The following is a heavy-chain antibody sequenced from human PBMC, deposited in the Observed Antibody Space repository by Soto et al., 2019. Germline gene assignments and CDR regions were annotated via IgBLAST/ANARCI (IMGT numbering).Heavy chain of an antibody. D-gene: IGHD6-6*01. J-gene: IGHJ6*02. V-gene: IGHV3-23*04. CDR3: AKGAHSSSSRGVDV. Sequence: EVQLVESGGGLVQPGGSLRLSCAASGFTFSSYWMSWVRQAPGKGLEWVSGISGSGASTFYADSVKGRFTTSRDTSKNTLYLQMNSLRAEDTAVYYCAKGAHSSSSRGVDVWGQGTTVTVSS. CDR1: GFTFSSYW. CDR2: ISGSGAST.